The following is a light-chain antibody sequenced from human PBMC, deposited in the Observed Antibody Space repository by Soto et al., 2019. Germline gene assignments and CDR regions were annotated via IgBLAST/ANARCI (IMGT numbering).Light chain of an antibody. CDR1: QGVTTN. V-gene: IGKV3-15*01. CDR3: QRYNNWPFS. CDR2: DVS. Sequence: EIVMTQSPVTLSVSPCEIATLSCRAGQGVTTNFAWYQQKSGQSPRLLIYDVSIRATGVPARFSGTGSETDFTLTISGLQSEDSAVYFCQRYNNWPFSFGQGTRLEIK. J-gene: IGKJ5*01.